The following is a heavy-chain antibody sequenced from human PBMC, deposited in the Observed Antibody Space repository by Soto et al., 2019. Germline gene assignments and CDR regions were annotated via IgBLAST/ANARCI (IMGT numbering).Heavy chain of an antibody. V-gene: IGHV4-34*01. J-gene: IGHJ6*03. D-gene: IGHD3-10*01. CDR2: INHSGST. Sequence: PSETLSLTCAVYVGSFSGYYWSWIRQPPGKGLEWIGEINHSGSTNYNPSLKSRVTISVDTSKNQFSLKLSSVTAADTAVYYCARGPQFMVRGVIPQLYYYYYMDVWGKGTTVTVSS. CDR3: ARGPQFMVRGVIPQLYYYYYMDV. CDR1: VGSFSGYY.